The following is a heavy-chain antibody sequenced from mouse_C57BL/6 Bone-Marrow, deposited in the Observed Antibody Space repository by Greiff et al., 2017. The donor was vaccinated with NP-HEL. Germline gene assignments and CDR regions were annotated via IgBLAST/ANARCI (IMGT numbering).Heavy chain of an antibody. CDR3: ASPMWVVPPYYAMDY. CDR1: GYTFTSYW. J-gene: IGHJ4*01. Sequence: QVQLQQPGAELVKPGASVKMSCKASGYTFTSYWITWVKPRPGQGLEWIGDIYPGSGSTNYNEKFKSKATLTVHPSSSTAYLPLSSLTSEDSAVYDCASPMWVVPPYYAMDYWGQGTSVTVSS. CDR2: IYPGSGST. V-gene: IGHV1-55*01. D-gene: IGHD1-1*02.